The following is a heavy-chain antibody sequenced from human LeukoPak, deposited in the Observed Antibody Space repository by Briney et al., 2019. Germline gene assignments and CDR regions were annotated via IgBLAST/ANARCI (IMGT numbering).Heavy chain of an antibody. V-gene: IGHV1-69*05. CDR2: IIPIFGTA. Sequence: SSVKVSCKASGGTFSSYAISWVRQAPGQGPEWMGRIIPIFGTANYAQKFQGRVTITTDESTSTAYMELSSLRSEDTAVYYCARAPGGSYYFDYWGQGTLVTVSS. D-gene: IGHD1-26*01. CDR3: ARAPGGSYYFDY. J-gene: IGHJ4*02. CDR1: GGTFSSYA.